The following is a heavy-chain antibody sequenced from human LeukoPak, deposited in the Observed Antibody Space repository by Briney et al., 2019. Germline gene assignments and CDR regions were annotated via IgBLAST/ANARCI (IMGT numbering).Heavy chain of an antibody. V-gene: IGHV3-23*01. Sequence: PGGSLRLSCAASGFTFSSYAMTWVRQAPGKGLQWVSAISGGGVSTYYADSVKGRFTISRDNSKNTLYLQMNSLRAEDTAVYYCAKDFLGYYGSGSYYVQRFFDYWGQGTLVTVSS. D-gene: IGHD3-10*01. CDR2: ISGGGVST. CDR1: GFTFSSYA. J-gene: IGHJ4*02. CDR3: AKDFLGYYGSGSYYVQRFFDY.